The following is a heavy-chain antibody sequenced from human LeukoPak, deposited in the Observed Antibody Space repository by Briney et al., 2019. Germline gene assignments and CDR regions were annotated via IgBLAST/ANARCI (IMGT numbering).Heavy chain of an antibody. V-gene: IGHV4-39*07. CDR1: GGSISSSSYY. Sequence: NASETLSLTCTVSGGSISSSSYYWGWIRQPPGKGLEWIGSIYYSGSTYYNPSLKSRVTISVDTSKNQFSLKLSSVTAADTAVYYCARDYYYDSSGYYYRFDYWGQGTLVTVSS. J-gene: IGHJ4*02. CDR3: ARDYYYDSSGYYYRFDY. D-gene: IGHD3-22*01. CDR2: IYYSGST.